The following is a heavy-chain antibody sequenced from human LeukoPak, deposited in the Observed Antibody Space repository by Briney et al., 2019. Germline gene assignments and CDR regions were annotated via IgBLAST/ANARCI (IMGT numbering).Heavy chain of an antibody. D-gene: IGHD3-22*01. J-gene: IGHJ4*02. V-gene: IGHV3-21*01. CDR1: GFTFSSYA. CDR2: ISRGSDHI. Sequence: TGGSLRLSCAASGFTFSSYAMNWVRQAPGKGLEWVSSISRGSDHIFYADSMKGRFTISRDNTKNSLYLQMNSLGAEDTAVYYCARPYDTRGYFPDYWGQGTLVTVSS. CDR3: ARPYDTRGYFPDY.